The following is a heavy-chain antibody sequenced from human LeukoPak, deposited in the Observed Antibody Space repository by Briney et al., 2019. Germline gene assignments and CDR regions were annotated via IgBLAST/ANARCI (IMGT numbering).Heavy chain of an antibody. V-gene: IGHV7-4-1*02. CDR1: GGTFSSYA. CDR3: ARDAYSYGYFGWFDP. J-gene: IGHJ5*02. Sequence: GASVKVSCKASGGTFSSYAISWVRQAPGQGLEWMGWINTNTGNPTYAQGFTGRFVFSLDTSVSTAYLQISSLKAEDTAVYYCARDAYSYGYFGWFDPWGQGTLVTVSS. CDR2: INTNTGNP. D-gene: IGHD5-18*01.